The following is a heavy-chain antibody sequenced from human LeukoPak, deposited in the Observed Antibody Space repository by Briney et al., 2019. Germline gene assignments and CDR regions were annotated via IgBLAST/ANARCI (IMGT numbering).Heavy chain of an antibody. D-gene: IGHD5-18*01. Sequence: SETLSLTCAVYGGSFSGYYWSWVRQPPGKGLEWIGEINHSGSTNYNPSLKSRVTISVDTSKNQFSLKLSSVTAADTAVYYCARRGGYSYGYVVDYWGQGTLVTVSS. CDR1: GGSFSGYY. CDR3: ARRGGYSYGYVVDY. J-gene: IGHJ4*02. CDR2: INHSGST. V-gene: IGHV4-34*01.